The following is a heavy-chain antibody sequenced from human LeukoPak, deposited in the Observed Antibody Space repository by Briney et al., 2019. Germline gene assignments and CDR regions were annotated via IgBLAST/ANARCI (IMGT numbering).Heavy chain of an antibody. V-gene: IGHV3-23*01. CDR2: ISGSGGST. D-gene: IGHD6-13*01. Sequence: PGGSLRLSCAASGFTFSSYAMSWVRQAPGKGLEWVSAISGSGGSTYYADSVKGRFTISRDNSKNTLYLQMNSLGAEDTAVYYCALSRSSWYDKHYDYWGQGALVTVSS. CDR1: GFTFSSYA. CDR3: ALSRSSWYDKHYDY. J-gene: IGHJ4*02.